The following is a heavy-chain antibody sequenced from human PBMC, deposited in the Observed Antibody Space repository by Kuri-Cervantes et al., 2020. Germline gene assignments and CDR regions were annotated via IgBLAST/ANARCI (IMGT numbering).Heavy chain of an antibody. J-gene: IGHJ4*02. CDR1: GYSFTSYW. D-gene: IGHD3-22*01. Sequence: SVKVSCKGSGYSFTSYWISWVRQAPGQGLEWMGGIIPIFGTANYAQKFQGRVTITADESTSTAYMELSSLRSEDTAVYYCARSEGGYYAGVDYWGQGTLVTVSS. CDR2: IIPIFGTA. V-gene: IGHV1-69*13. CDR3: ARSEGGYYAGVDY.